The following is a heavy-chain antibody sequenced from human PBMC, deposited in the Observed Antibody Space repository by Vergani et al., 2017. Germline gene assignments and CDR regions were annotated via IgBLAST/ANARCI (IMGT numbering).Heavy chain of an antibody. D-gene: IGHD1-26*01. V-gene: IGHV4-39*07. J-gene: IGHJ2*01. CDR2: IYYSGST. CDR1: GDSISSSSYY. CDR3: ARVGGWQWYFDL. Sequence: QLQLQESGPGLVKPSETLSLTCTVSGDSISSSSYYWGWIRQPPGKGLEWIGSIYYSGSTYYNPSLKSRVTISVDTSKNQFSLKLTSVTAADTAVYFCARVGGWQWYFDLWGRGTLVAVSS.